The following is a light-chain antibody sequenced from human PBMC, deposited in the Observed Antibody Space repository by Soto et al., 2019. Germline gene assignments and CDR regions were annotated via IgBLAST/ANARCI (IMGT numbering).Light chain of an antibody. J-gene: IGKJ2*01. V-gene: IGKV1-39*01. CDR3: QQSYSTPHS. Sequence: DIQMTQSPSPLSASVGDRVTITCRASQGISSYLNWYQQKPGEAPKLLIYGASNLQIGVPSRFSGSGSGTDFTLTISSLQPEDFATYYCQQSYSTPHSFGQGTKLDIK. CDR2: GAS. CDR1: QGISSY.